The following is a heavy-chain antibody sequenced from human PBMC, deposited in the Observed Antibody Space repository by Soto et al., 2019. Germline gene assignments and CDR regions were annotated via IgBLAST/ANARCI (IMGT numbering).Heavy chain of an antibody. Sequence: QVQLQESGPGLVKPSQTLSLTCTVSGGSISSGDYYWSWIRQPPGKGLEWIGYIYYSGSTYYNPSLKSRVTISVDTSKNQFSLKLSSVTAADTAVYYCARGAVVITVTLDAFDIWGQGTMVTVSS. J-gene: IGHJ3*02. V-gene: IGHV4-30-4*01. CDR3: ARGAVVITVTLDAFDI. CDR1: GGSISSGDYY. CDR2: IYYSGST. D-gene: IGHD3-22*01.